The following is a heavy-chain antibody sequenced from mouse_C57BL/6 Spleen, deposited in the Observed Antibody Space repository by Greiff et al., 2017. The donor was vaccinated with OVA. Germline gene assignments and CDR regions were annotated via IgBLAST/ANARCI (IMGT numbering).Heavy chain of an antibody. J-gene: IGHJ3*01. D-gene: IGHD1-1*01. CDR2: INPSSGYT. CDR1: GYTFTSYK. V-gene: IGHV1-4*01. Sequence: VQLQQSGAELARPGASVKMSCKASGYTFTSYKMHWVKQRPGQGLEWIGYINPSSGYTKYNQKFKDKATLTADKTSSTAYMQLSSLTSEDSAVYYCASEVLLAYWGKGTLVTVSA. CDR3: ASEVLLAY.